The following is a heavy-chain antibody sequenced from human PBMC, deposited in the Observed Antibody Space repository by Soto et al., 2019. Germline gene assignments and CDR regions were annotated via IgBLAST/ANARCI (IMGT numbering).Heavy chain of an antibody. CDR3: ARTDLVWAATTAY. Sequence: EVQLVESGGGFVQPGGSLRLSCAVSGFTFSHYWMSWVRQAPGKGLEWVANIKPDGSGKYYVGSVEGRFTISRDNAKSSLYLQMNSLRTEDTALYYCARTDLVWAATTAYWGQGTLVTVSS. CDR2: IKPDGSGK. J-gene: IGHJ4*02. V-gene: IGHV3-7*01. CDR1: GFTFSHYW. D-gene: IGHD1-1*01.